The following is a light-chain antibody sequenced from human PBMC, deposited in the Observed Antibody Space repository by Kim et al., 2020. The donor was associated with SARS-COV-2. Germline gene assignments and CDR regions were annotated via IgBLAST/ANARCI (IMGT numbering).Light chain of an antibody. CDR1: KLGDKY. CDR2: QNN. V-gene: IGLV3-1*01. J-gene: IGLJ1*01. CDR3: QAWDSSTHNYV. Sequence: PRQAADITCSGNKLGDKYVSWYQQKPGHSPVVVIYQNNQRPSGIPERFSGSNSGNTATLTISGTQAMDEAEYYCQAWDSSTHNYVFGAGTKVTVL.